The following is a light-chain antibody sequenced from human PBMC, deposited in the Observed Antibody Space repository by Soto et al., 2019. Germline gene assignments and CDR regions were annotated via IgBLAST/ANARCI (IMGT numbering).Light chain of an antibody. J-gene: IGKJ1*01. CDR2: GAS. CDR1: QSVSSSY. V-gene: IGKV3-20*01. Sequence: EIVLTQSPGTLSLSPGERATLSCRDSQSVSSSYLAWYQQKPGQAPRLLIYGASTRATGIPDRFCGSGSGTDFTLTISRLEPEDFAVYYCQQYYDYPWTFGRGTKVDIK. CDR3: QQYYDYPWT.